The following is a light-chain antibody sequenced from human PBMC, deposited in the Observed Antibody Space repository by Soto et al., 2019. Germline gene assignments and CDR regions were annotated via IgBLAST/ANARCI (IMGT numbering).Light chain of an antibody. CDR2: VAS. J-gene: IGKJ5*01. CDR3: QQSYGTPIT. V-gene: IGKV1-39*01. CDR1: QSISSY. Sequence: IQMTQSPSYLSSSVGDRVTITCRASQSISSYLNWYQQKPGKAPNLLIYVASSLQSEVPSRFSGSGSGTDFTLTITSLQPEDFATYYCQQSYGTPITFGHVTRLEIK.